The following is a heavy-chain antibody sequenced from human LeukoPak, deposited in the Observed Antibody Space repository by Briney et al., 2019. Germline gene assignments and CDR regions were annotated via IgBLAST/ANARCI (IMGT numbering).Heavy chain of an antibody. D-gene: IGHD6-19*01. V-gene: IGHV1-18*04. CDR2: ISAYNGNT. CDR1: GYTFTSYG. Sequence: ASVKVSCKASGYTFTSYGISWVLQAPGQGLEWMGWISAYNGNTNYAQKLQGRVTMTTDTSTSTAYMELRSLRSDDTAVYYCARDRRSSGDSDAFDIWGQGTMVTVSS. CDR3: ARDRRSSGDSDAFDI. J-gene: IGHJ3*02.